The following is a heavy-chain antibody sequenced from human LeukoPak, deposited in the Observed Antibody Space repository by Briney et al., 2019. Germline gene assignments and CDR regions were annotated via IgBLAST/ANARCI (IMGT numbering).Heavy chain of an antibody. J-gene: IGHJ4*02. V-gene: IGHV3-30-3*01. CDR1: GFTFSSYA. CDR3: ARDLLGYSGYDSALQY. CDR2: ISYDGSNK. Sequence: SGGSPRISCAASGFTFSSYAMPWARQAPGKGLEWVAVISYDGSNKYYADSVKGRFTISRDNSKNTLYLQMNSLRAEDTAVYYCARDLLGYSGYDSALQYWGQGTLVTVSS. D-gene: IGHD5-12*01.